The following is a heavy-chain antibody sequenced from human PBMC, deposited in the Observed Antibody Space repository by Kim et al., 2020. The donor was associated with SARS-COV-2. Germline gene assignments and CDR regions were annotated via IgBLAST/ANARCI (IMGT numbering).Heavy chain of an antibody. Sequence: YADPGKGRFTNARDNSKNTLYLQMNSLRAEDTAVYYCARDHLSSLYYFDYWGQGTLVTVSS. D-gene: IGHD6-13*01. CDR3: ARDHLSSLYYFDY. V-gene: IGHV3-30*07. J-gene: IGHJ4*02.